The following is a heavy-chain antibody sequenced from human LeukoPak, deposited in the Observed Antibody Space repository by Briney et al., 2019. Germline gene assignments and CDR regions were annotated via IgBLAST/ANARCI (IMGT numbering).Heavy chain of an antibody. J-gene: IGHJ5*02. CDR1: GYTFTSYG. D-gene: IGHD6-19*01. Sequence: GASVEVSCKASGYTFTSYGISWVRQAPGQGLEWMGWISAYNGNTNYAQKLQGRVTMTTDTSTSTAYMELRSLRSDDTAVYYCARDPAVAAPFWFDPWGQGTLVTVSS. CDR2: ISAYNGNT. V-gene: IGHV1-18*01. CDR3: ARDPAVAAPFWFDP.